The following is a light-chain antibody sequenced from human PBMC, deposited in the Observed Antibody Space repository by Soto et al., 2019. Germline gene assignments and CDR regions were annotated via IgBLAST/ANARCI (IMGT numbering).Light chain of an antibody. Sequence: EIVLPQSPGTLSLSPGERATLSCRASQTVSSSYLAWYQQKPGQAPRLLIYGVSSRTTGIPDRFSGSGSGTDFTLTISRLEPEDFAVYYCQQYGSSRWTFGQGTKVDIK. CDR3: QQYGSSRWT. CDR2: GVS. V-gene: IGKV3-20*01. CDR1: QTVSSSY. J-gene: IGKJ1*01.